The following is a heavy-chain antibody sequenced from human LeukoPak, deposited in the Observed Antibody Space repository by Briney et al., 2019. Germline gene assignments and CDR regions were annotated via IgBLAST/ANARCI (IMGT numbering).Heavy chain of an antibody. V-gene: IGHV4-39*01. CDR1: GGSITSSTYY. J-gene: IGHJ4*02. CDR3: ASYDYTNYFYYFDY. CDR2: IYYSGSA. D-gene: IGHD4-11*01. Sequence: SETLSLTCTVSGGSITSSTYYWGWIRQPSGKGLEWIGSIYYSGSAYYNPSLKSRVTISVDTSKNQFSLKLSSVTAADTAVYYCASYDYTNYFYYFDYWGQGTLVTVSS.